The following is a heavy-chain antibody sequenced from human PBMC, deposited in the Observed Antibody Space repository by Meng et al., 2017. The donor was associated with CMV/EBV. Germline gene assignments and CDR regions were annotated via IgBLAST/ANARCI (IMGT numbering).Heavy chain of an antibody. D-gene: IGHD3-22*01. V-gene: IGHV4-39*07. CDR2: IYYSGST. CDR3: ARGVVTMIVVYDP. Sequence: QRTLQEAGLGLVKPSETLSLTCTVSGGSISSSSYYWGWIRQPPGKGLEWIGSIYYSGSTYYNPSLKSRVTISVDTSKNQFSLKLSSVTAADTAVYYCARGVVTMIVVYDPWGQGTLVTVSS. J-gene: IGHJ5*02. CDR1: GGSISSSSYY.